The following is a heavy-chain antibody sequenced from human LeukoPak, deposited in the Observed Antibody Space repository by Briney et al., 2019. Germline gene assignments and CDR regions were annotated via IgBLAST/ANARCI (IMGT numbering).Heavy chain of an antibody. V-gene: IGHV4-61*01. CDR1: GGSVSSGSYY. Sequence: SETLSLTCTVSGGSVSSGSYYWSWIRQPPGKELEWIGYIYYSGSTNYNPSLKSRVTISVDTSKNQFSLKLSSVTAADTAVYYCASLSRPGYCSSTSCYGWGQGTLVTVSS. CDR2: IYYSGST. D-gene: IGHD2-2*01. J-gene: IGHJ4*02. CDR3: ASLSRPGYCSSTSCYG.